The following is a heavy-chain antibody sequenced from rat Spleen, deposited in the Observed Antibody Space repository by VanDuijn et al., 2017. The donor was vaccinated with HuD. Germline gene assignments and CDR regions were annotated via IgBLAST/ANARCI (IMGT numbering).Heavy chain of an antibody. V-gene: IGHV5-62*01. Sequence: AAQLVESGGGLVQPGKSLKLSCSASGFTFSSYGMHWIRQAPGKGLDWVAYISISSGTIYADAVKERFTISRDNAKNTLYLQLNSLKSEDTAIYYCARDPSNYGGYRFDYWGHGVMVTVSS. CDR1: GFTFSSYG. J-gene: IGHJ2*01. D-gene: IGHD1-11*01. CDR3: ARDPSNYGGYRFDY. CDR2: ISISSGT.